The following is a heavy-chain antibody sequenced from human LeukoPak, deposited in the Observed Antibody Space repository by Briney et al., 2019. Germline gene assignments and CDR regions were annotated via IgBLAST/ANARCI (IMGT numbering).Heavy chain of an antibody. CDR2: IYYSGST. CDR1: GGSISSSSYY. D-gene: IGHD2-2*01. CDR3: ARIDIVVVPAARKEFDY. V-gene: IGHV4-39*01. Sequence: PSETLSLTXTVSGGSISSSSYYWGWIRQPPGKGLEWIGSIYYSGSTYYNPSLKSRVTISVDTSKNQFSLKLSSVTAADTAVYYCARIDIVVVPAARKEFDYWGQGTLVTVSS. J-gene: IGHJ4*02.